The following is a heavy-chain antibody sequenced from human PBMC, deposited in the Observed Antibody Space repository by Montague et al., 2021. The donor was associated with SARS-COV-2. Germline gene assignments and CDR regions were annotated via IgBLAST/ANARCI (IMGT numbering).Heavy chain of an antibody. Sequence: SETLSLTCTVSGGSISSSSYYWGWIRQPPGKGLEWIGSIYYSGSTYYNPSLKSRVTISVDTSKNQFSLKLSSVTAADTAVYYCARGSGSFDVHLAYWGQGALVAVSP. J-gene: IGHJ4*02. CDR3: ARGSGSFDVHLAY. CDR1: GGSISSSSYY. CDR2: IYYSGST. D-gene: IGHD1-26*01. V-gene: IGHV4-39*07.